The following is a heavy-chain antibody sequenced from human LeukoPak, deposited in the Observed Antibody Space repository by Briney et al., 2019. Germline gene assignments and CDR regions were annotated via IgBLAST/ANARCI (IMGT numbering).Heavy chain of an antibody. V-gene: IGHV4-34*01. CDR1: GGSFSGYY. CDR3: ARYGSGNFDY. Sequence: SETLSLTCAVSGGSFSGYYWTWIRQPPGKGLEWIGEINHSGNANYNPSLKSRVTISLDMSENHFSLKLTSVTAANTAVYYCARYGSGNFDYWGQGTLVTVSS. D-gene: IGHD3-10*01. CDR2: INHSGNA. J-gene: IGHJ4*02.